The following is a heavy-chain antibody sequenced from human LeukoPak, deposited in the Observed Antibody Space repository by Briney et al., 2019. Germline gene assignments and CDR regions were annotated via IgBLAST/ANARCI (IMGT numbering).Heavy chain of an antibody. CDR2: INSGGSSS. CDR1: GFTFSSYW. V-gene: IGHV3-74*01. D-gene: IGHD3-10*01. J-gene: IGHJ6*02. Sequence: GGSLRLSCAASGFTFSSYWMYWVRQAPGKGLVWVSRINSGGSSSGYADSVKGRLTISRDNAKNSLYLQMNSLRAEDTAVYYCARGRRLWFGDGPHHYGMDVWGQGTTVTVSS. CDR3: ARGRRLWFGDGPHHYGMDV.